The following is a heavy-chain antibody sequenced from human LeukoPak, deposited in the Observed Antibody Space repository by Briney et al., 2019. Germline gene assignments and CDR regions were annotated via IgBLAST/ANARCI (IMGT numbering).Heavy chain of an antibody. CDR1: GGTFSSYA. CDR2: IVPILGIA. CDR3: ARAQEYQLLSRPYYGMDV. V-gene: IGHV1-69*04. J-gene: IGHJ6*02. Sequence: SVKVSCKASGGTFSSYAISWVRQAPGQGLEWMGRIVPILGIANYAQKFQGRVTITADKSTSTAYMELSSLRSEDTAVYYCARAQEYQLLSRPYYGMDVWGQGTTVTGAS. D-gene: IGHD2-2*01.